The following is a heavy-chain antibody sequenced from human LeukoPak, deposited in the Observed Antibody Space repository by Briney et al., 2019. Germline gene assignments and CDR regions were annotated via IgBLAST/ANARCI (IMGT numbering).Heavy chain of an antibody. J-gene: IGHJ4*02. Sequence: SETLSLTCAVYGGSFSGYYWSWIRQPPGKGLEWIGEINHSGSTNYNPSLKSRVTISVDTSKNQFSLKLGSVTAADTAVYYCASLSTGTGPFGYWGQGTLVTVSS. CDR1: GGSFSGYY. D-gene: IGHD1-1*01. CDR3: ASLSTGTGPFGY. V-gene: IGHV4-34*01. CDR2: INHSGST.